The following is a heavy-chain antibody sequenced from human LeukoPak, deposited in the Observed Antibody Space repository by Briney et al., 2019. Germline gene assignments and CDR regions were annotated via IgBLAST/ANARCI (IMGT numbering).Heavy chain of an antibody. D-gene: IGHD6-13*01. J-gene: IGHJ3*02. Sequence: PGGSLRLSCAASGFTFSSYSMNWVRQAPGKGLEWVSYISSSSSTIYYADSVKGRFTISRDNSKNTLYLQMNSLRAEDTAVYYCAKGRYSSSWDDAFDIWGQGTMVTVSS. V-gene: IGHV3-48*01. CDR2: ISSSSSTI. CDR3: AKGRYSSSWDDAFDI. CDR1: GFTFSSYS.